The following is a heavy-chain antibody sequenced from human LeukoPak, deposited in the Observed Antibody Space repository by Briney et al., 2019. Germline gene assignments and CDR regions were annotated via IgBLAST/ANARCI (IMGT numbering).Heavy chain of an antibody. CDR2: IGTLSDT. Sequence: GGSLRLSCAASGFTFSDYDMHWVRQPTGKGLEWVSSIGTLSDTYSPGSVKGRFTISRDNSKNTLYLQMNSLRAEDTAVYYCAREGPRGNSQFDYWGQGTLVTVSS. V-gene: IGHV3-13*01. J-gene: IGHJ4*02. CDR3: AREGPRGNSQFDY. CDR1: GFTFSDYD. D-gene: IGHD2/OR15-2a*01.